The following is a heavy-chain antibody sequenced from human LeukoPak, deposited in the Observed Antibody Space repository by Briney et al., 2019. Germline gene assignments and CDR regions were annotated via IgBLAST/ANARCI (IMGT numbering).Heavy chain of an antibody. CDR3: ARDLGLRGVTNWFDP. D-gene: IGHD3-10*01. J-gene: IGHJ5*02. Sequence: GASVKVSCKASGYTFTSYYMHWVRQAPGQGLEWMGMIDPSGGSTDYAQKFQGRVTMTRDTSTSTVYMDLSSLRSEDTAVYYCARDLGLRGVTNWFDPWGQGTLVTVSS. V-gene: IGHV1-46*01. CDR2: IDPSGGST. CDR1: GYTFTSYY.